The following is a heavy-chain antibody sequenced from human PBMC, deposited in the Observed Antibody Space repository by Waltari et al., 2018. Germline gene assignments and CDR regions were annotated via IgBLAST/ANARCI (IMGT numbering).Heavy chain of an antibody. V-gene: IGHV4-34*01. Sequence: QVQLQQWGAGLLKPSETLSLTCAVYGGSFSGYYWSWIRQPPGKGLEWIGEINHSGSTNYNPSLKSRVTISVDTSKNQFSLKLSSVTAADTAVYYCARGLISSGWYGDYFDYWGQGTLVTVSS. CDR2: INHSGST. CDR3: ARGLISSGWYGDYFDY. J-gene: IGHJ4*02. D-gene: IGHD6-19*01. CDR1: GGSFSGYY.